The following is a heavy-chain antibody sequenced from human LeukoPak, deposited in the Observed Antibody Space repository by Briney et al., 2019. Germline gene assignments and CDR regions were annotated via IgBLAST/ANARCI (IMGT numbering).Heavy chain of an antibody. CDR2: ISSSGRTI. V-gene: IGHV3-11*04. J-gene: IGHJ4*02. CDR1: GFTFSDYY. D-gene: IGHD3-22*01. CDR3: STDTYYYQSSGNRGY. Sequence: PGGSLRLSCAASGFTFSDYYMSWIRQAPGKGLEWVSYISSSGRTIYYADSVRGRFTISRDNPKNSLYLQMNSLRAEDTALYYCSTDTYYYQSSGNRGYWGQGTLVTVSS.